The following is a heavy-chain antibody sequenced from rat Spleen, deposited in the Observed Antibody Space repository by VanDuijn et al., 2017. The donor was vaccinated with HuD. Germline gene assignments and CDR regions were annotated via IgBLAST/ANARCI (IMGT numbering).Heavy chain of an antibody. V-gene: IGHV2-65*01. D-gene: IGHD4-3*01. CDR3: ARGGFGVRFVMDA. J-gene: IGHJ4*01. CDR1: GFSLPSYY. CDR2: IRNVGGT. Sequence: QVQLKETGPGLVQPTQTLSITCTVSGFSLPSYYMHWVRQTPGKGLEWMGLIRNVGGTDYNLDFKSRLSISRDTSKSQVFLKMNSLKTEDTGVYYCARGGFGVRFVMDAWGQGASVTVSS.